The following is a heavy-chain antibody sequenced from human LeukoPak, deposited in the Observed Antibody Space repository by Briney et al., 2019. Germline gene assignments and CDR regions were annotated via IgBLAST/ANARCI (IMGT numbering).Heavy chain of an antibody. CDR1: GFTFSSYA. D-gene: IGHD4-17*01. J-gene: IGHJ4*02. CDR2: ISASGGST. CDR3: AKGHGDYGDY. Sequence: GGSLRLSCAASGFTFSSYAMTWVRQAPGKGLEWVSAISASGGSTYYADSVKGRFTISRDNSKNTLYLQMNSLRAEDTAVYYCAKGHGDYGDYWGQGTLVTVSS. V-gene: IGHV3-23*01.